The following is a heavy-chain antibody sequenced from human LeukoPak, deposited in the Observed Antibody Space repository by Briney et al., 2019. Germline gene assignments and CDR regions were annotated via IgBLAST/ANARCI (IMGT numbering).Heavy chain of an antibody. CDR1: GYSISSGYY. V-gene: IGHV4-38-2*01. CDR2: IYHSGST. J-gene: IGHJ5*02. Sequence: PSDTLSLTCAVSGYSISSGYYWGSIRQPPGKGLEWIGSIYHSGSTYYNPSLKSRVTISVDTSKNQFSLKLSSVTAADTAVYYCARGISRGYYDSSGYYWFDPWGQGTLVTVSS. D-gene: IGHD3-22*01. CDR3: ARGISRGYYDSSGYYWFDP.